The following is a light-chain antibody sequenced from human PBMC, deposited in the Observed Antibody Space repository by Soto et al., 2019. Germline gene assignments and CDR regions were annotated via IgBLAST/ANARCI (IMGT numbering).Light chain of an antibody. Sequence: EIVMTQSPATLSVSQGERATLSCRASQSINSNLAWYQQNPGQAPRLLIYGASTRATGIPARFSGSGSGTEFTLTINSLQSEDFAVYYCQQYNNWRTFGQGTKVDIK. CDR2: GAS. CDR3: QQYNNWRT. CDR1: QSINSN. V-gene: IGKV3-15*01. J-gene: IGKJ1*01.